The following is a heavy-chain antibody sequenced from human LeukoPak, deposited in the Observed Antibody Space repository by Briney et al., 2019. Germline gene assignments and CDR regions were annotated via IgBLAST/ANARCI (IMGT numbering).Heavy chain of an antibody. CDR3: AKRTSGSSWYSSDS. CDR2: MSGDATST. Sequence: GGSLRLSCAASGFTFSSYWMSWVRQAPGKGLEWVSTMSGDATSTYYADSVKGRFTISRDNSKNTLYLQMNSLRADDTAVYYCAKRTSGSSWYSSDSWGQGTLVTVSS. J-gene: IGHJ4*02. CDR1: GFTFSSYW. D-gene: IGHD6-13*01. V-gene: IGHV3-23*01.